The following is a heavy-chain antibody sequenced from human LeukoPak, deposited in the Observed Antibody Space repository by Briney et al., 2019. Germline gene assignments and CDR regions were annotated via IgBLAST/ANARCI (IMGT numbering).Heavy chain of an antibody. CDR2: ISYDGSNK. Sequence: GGSLRLSCAASGFTFSSYAMRWVHQAPGKGLEWVAVISYDGSNKYYADSVKGRFTISRDNSKNTLYPQMNSLRAEDTAVYYCARATIAVAGTLWGQGTLVTVSS. J-gene: IGHJ4*02. V-gene: IGHV3-30-3*01. CDR3: ARATIAVAGTL. CDR1: GFTFSSYA. D-gene: IGHD6-19*01.